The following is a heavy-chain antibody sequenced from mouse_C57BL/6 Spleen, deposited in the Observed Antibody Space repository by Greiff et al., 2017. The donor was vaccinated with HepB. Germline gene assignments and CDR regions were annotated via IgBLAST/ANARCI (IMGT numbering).Heavy chain of an antibody. CDR3: SRSGGTPYFDY. Sequence: QVQLKESGAELVKPGASVKISCKASGYAFSSYWMNWVKQRPGKGLEWIGQIYPGDGDNNYNGKFKGKATLTADKSSSTAYMQLSSLTSEDSAVYFCSRSGGTPYFDYWGQGTTLTVSS. J-gene: IGHJ2*01. CDR2: IYPGDGDN. D-gene: IGHD3-1*01. CDR1: GYAFSSYW. V-gene: IGHV1-80*01.